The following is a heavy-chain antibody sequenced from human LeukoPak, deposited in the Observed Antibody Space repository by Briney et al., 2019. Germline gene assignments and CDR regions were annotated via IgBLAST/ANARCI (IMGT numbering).Heavy chain of an antibody. CDR1: GFTFSSYS. D-gene: IGHD6-6*01. J-gene: IGHJ6*03. CDR3: ARVAAQTLYYYYYYYMDV. CDR2: ISSSSSYI. Sequence: SGGSLRLSCAASGFTFSSYSMNWVRQAPGKGLEWVSSISSSSSYIYYADSVKGRFTISRDSAKNSLYLQMNSLRAEDTAVYYCARVAAQTLYYYYYYYMDVWGKGTTVTVSS. V-gene: IGHV3-21*01.